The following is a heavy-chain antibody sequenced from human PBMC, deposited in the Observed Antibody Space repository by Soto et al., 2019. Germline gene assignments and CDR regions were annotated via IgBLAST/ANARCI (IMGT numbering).Heavy chain of an antibody. CDR1: GFTFSSYS. CDR3: ASGYCSGGSCFDDAFDI. CDR2: ISSSSSTI. V-gene: IGHV3-48*01. D-gene: IGHD2-15*01. Sequence: EVQLVESGGGLVQPGGSLRLSCAASGFTFSSYSMNWVRQAPGKGLEWVSYISSSSSTIYYADSVKGRFTISRDNAKNSLYLQMNSLRAEDTAVYYCASGYCSGGSCFDDAFDIWGQGTMVTVSS. J-gene: IGHJ3*02.